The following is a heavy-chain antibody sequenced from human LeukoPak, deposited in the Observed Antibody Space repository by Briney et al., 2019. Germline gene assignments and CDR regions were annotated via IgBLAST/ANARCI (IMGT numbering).Heavy chain of an antibody. CDR3: ARDRRYYDSSGYNWFDP. CDR2: ISSSSSYI. Sequence: GGSLRLSCAASGFTFSSYSMTWVRQAPGKGLEWVSSISSSSSYIYYADSVKGRFTISRDNAKNSLYLQMNSLRAEDTAVYYCARDRRYYDSSGYNWFDPWGQGTLVTVSS. V-gene: IGHV3-21*01. CDR1: GFTFSSYS. D-gene: IGHD3-22*01. J-gene: IGHJ5*02.